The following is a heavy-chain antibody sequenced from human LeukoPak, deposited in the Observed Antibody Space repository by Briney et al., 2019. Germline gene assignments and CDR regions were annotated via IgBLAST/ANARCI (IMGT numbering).Heavy chain of an antibody. CDR1: GFTFDDYA. D-gene: IGHD1-14*01. V-gene: IGHV3-9*01. Sequence: GGSLRLSCAASGFTFDDYAMHWVRQAPGKGLEWVSGISWNSGSIGYADSVKGRFTISRDNAKNSLYLQMNSLRSDDTAVYYCARTSSRQAPTPPNYWGQGTLVTVSS. J-gene: IGHJ4*02. CDR3: ARTSSRQAPTPPNY. CDR2: ISWNSGSI.